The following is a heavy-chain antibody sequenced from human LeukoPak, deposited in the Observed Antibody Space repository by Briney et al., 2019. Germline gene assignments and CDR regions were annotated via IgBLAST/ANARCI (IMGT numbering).Heavy chain of an antibody. CDR3: ARTITAAGTRYYYYYMDV. CDR1: GGSISSYY. V-gene: IGHV4-59*01. J-gene: IGHJ6*03. Sequence: SETLSLTCTVSGGSISSYYWSWIRQPPGKGLEWIGYIYYSGSTNYNPSLKGRVTISVDTSKNQFSLKVSSVTAADTAVYYCARTITAAGTRYYYYYMDVWGKGTTVTVSS. CDR2: IYYSGST. D-gene: IGHD6-13*01.